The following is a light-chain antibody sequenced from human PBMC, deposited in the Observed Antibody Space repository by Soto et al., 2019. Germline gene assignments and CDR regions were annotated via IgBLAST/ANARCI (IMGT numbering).Light chain of an antibody. V-gene: IGLV2-14*01. J-gene: IGLJ2*01. Sequence: QSALTQPASVSGSPGQSITISCTGTSSDVGAYNYVSWYQQHPGKAPKLMIYEVNNRPSGVSNRFSGSKSGNTASLTISGLQAEDEADYYCSSYTSSNTVLFGGGTKLTVL. CDR3: SSYTSSNTVL. CDR2: EVN. CDR1: SSDVGAYNY.